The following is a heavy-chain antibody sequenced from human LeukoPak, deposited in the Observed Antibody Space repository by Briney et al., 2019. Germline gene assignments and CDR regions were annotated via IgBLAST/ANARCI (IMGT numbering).Heavy chain of an antibody. CDR3: ARTMRNSYSSSSNWFDP. V-gene: IGHV3-23*01. Sequence: GGSLRLSCAASGFTFSAYTMNWVRQAPGKGLEWVSAISGSGGNTYYADSVKGRFTISRDNSKNTLYLQMNSLRAEDTAVYYCARTMRNSYSSSSNWFDPWGQGTLVTVSS. D-gene: IGHD6-6*01. CDR1: GFTFSAYT. CDR2: ISGSGGNT. J-gene: IGHJ5*02.